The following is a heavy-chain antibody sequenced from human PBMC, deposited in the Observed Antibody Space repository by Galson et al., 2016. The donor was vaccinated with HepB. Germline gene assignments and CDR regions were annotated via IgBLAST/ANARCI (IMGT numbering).Heavy chain of an antibody. D-gene: IGHD6-25*01. CDR2: IDCSGST. CDR3: ARAASSGYSVFDY. V-gene: IGHV4-31*03. CDR1: GGSISSIHSY. Sequence: TLSLTCTVSGGSISSIHSYWSWIRQHPGEGLEWIGHIDCSGSTYYNPSLKSGVTISRDTSKSQFFLKLSSVTAADTAVYYCARAASSGYSVFDYWGQGTLVTVSS. J-gene: IGHJ4*02.